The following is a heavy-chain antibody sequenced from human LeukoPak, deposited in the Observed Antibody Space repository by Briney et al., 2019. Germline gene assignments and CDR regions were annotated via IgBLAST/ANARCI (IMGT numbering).Heavy chain of an antibody. CDR2: INSDGSSA. CDR3: ARGRYYLDY. J-gene: IGHJ4*02. V-gene: IGHV3-74*01. CDR1: GFTFNSYW. Sequence: GGSLRLSCAASGFTFNSYWMHWVRQAPGMGLVWVSRINSDGSSATYADFVKGRFTISRDNAKNTLYLQVKSLRAEDTAVYYCARGRYYLDYWGQGTLVAVSS.